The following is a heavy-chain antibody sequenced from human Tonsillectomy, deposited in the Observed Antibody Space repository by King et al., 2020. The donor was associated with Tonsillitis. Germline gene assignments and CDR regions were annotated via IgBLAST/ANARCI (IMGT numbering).Heavy chain of an antibody. D-gene: IGHD2-2*01. CDR3: ATESLVVPTASHY. J-gene: IGHJ4*02. V-gene: IGHV1-18*04. CDR1: GYTFYNYG. Sequence: QLVQSGAEVKKPGASVKVSCKASGYTFYNYGFSWVRQAPGQGLEWMGWISAYNANTHYAQELQGRLTMTTDTSTSTAYMELRSLRSDDTAVYYCATESLVVPTASHYWGQGTLVTVSS. CDR2: ISAYNANT.